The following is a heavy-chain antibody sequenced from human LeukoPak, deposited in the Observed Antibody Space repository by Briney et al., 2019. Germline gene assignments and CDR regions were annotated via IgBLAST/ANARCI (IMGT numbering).Heavy chain of an antibody. CDR1: GFTFSSYE. Sequence: GGSLRLSCAASGFTFSSYEMNWVRQAPGKGLEWVSYISSSGSTVYYADSVKGRFTISRDNAKNSLYLQMNSLRAEDTAVYYCARGVPGWFDPWGQGTLVTVSS. CDR3: ARGVPGWFDP. J-gene: IGHJ5*02. V-gene: IGHV3-48*03. D-gene: IGHD3-10*01. CDR2: ISSSGSTV.